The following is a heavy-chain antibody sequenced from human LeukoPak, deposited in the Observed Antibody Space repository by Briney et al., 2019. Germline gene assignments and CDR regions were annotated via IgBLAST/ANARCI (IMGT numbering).Heavy chain of an antibody. D-gene: IGHD1-26*01. CDR2: INPNSGGT. CDR3: ARVGGGATPGHDAFDI. CDR1: GYTFTGYY. Sequence: ASVKVSCKASGYTFTGYYMHWVRQAPGQGLEWMGWINPNSGGTNYAQKFQGRVTMTRDTSISTAYMELRSLRSDDTAVYYCARVGGGATPGHDAFDIWGQGTMVTVSS. J-gene: IGHJ3*02. V-gene: IGHV1-2*02.